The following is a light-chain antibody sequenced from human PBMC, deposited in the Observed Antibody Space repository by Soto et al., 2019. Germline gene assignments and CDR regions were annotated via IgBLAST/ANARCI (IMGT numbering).Light chain of an antibody. Sequence: DIHMTQSPSTLSASVGYRVTITCGASQSISSWLAWYQQKPGKAHKLLIYDASSLESGVPSRFSGSGSGTEFTLTISSLQPDDFATYYCQQYNSSSWTFGQGTKVDIK. V-gene: IGKV1-5*01. CDR2: DAS. CDR3: QQYNSSSWT. J-gene: IGKJ1*01. CDR1: QSISSW.